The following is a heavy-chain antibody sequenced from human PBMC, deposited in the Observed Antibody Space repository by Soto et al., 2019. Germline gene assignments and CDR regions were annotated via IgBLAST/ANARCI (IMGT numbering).Heavy chain of an antibody. V-gene: IGHV1-46*01. J-gene: IGHJ6*02. CDR2: INPSGGST. D-gene: IGHD2-8*01. CDR3: ARALVGMVYAIEYYYYGMDV. Sequence: ASVNVSCKASGYTFTSYYMHWVRQAPGQGLEWMGIINPSGGSTSYAQKFQGRVTMTRDTSTSTVYMELSSLRSEDTAVYYCARALVGMVYAIEYYYYGMDVWGQGTTVTVSS. CDR1: GYTFTSYY.